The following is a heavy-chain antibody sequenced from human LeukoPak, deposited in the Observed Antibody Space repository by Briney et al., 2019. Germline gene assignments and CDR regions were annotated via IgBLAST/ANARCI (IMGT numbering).Heavy chain of an antibody. CDR3: ARDQGGQFDY. CDR2: VWYDGSNK. D-gene: IGHD3-16*01. V-gene: IGHV3-33*01. CDR1: GFTFSSYG. Sequence: GGSLRLSCPAAGFTFSSYGMHSVRQAPGKGLGWVAVVWYDGSNKYYADSVKGRFTISRDNSKNTLYLQMNGLRGEDTAVYYCARDQGGQFDYWGQGTLVTVSS. J-gene: IGHJ4*02.